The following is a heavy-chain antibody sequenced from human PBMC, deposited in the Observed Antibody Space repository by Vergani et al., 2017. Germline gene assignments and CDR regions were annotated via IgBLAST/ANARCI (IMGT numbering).Heavy chain of an antibody. J-gene: IGHJ6*03. V-gene: IGHV4-59*01. CDR3: ARAPYFLRGVAGPYYMDV. Sequence: QLQLQESGPGLVKPSETLSLTCTVSGGSISSYYWSWIRQPPGKGLEWIGYIYYSGSTNYNPSLKSRVTISVDTSKNQFSLKLSSVTAADTAVYYCARAPYFLRGVAGPYYMDVWGKGTTVTVSS. D-gene: IGHD3-3*01. CDR2: IYYSGST. CDR1: GGSISSYY.